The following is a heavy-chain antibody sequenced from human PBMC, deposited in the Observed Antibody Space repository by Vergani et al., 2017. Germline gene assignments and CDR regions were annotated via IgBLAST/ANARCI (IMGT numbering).Heavy chain of an antibody. D-gene: IGHD6-19*01. Sequence: QLQLQESGPGLVKPSETLSLTCTVSGGSISSSSYYWGWIRQPPGKGLEWIGSIYYSGSTYYNPSLKSRVTISVDTSKNQFSLKLSSVTAADTAVYYCARDYRGGWPIDYWGQGTLVTVSS. J-gene: IGHJ4*02. CDR3: ARDYRGGWPIDY. CDR2: IYYSGST. CDR1: GGSISSSSYY. V-gene: IGHV4-39*07.